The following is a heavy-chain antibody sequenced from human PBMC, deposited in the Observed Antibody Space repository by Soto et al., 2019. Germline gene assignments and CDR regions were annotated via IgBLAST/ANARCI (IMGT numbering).Heavy chain of an antibody. J-gene: IGHJ4*02. D-gene: IGHD3-16*01. V-gene: IGHV3-21*01. CDR3: ARDDLWGSENY. CDR1: GFTFSSYS. CDR2: ISSSSSYI. Sequence: GGSLRLSCAASGFTFSSYSMYWVRQAPGKGLEWVSSISSSSSYIYYADSVKGRFTISRDNAKNSLYLQMNSLRAEDTAVYYCARDDLWGSENYWGQGTLVTVSS.